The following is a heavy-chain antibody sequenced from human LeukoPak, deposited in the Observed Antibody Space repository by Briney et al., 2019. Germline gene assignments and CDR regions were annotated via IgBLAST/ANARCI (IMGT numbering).Heavy chain of an antibody. CDR3: AGTKLGRSYGMDV. V-gene: IGHV3-74*03. CDR1: GFTFSNYW. Sequence: GGSLRLSCAASGFTFSNYWMYWVRQAPGKGLVCVSRINTDGSSTSYADSVTGRFTISRDDSKNTLYLQMNSLRAEDTAVYYCAGTKLGRSYGMDVWGQGTTVTVSS. CDR2: INTDGSST. D-gene: IGHD2-2*01. J-gene: IGHJ6*02.